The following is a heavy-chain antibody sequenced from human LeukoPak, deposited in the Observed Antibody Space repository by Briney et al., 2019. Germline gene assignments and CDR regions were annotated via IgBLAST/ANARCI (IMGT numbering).Heavy chain of an antibody. CDR2: ISYDGSNK. CDR3: ARDGQWLVRHFDY. CDR1: GFTFSSYA. V-gene: IGHV3-30-3*01. Sequence: PGGSLRLSCAASGFTFSSYAMHWVRQAPGKGLEWVAVISYDGSNKYYADSMKGRFTISRDNSKNTLYLQMNSLRAEDTAVYYCARDGQWLVRHFDYWGQGTLVTVSS. J-gene: IGHJ4*02. D-gene: IGHD6-19*01.